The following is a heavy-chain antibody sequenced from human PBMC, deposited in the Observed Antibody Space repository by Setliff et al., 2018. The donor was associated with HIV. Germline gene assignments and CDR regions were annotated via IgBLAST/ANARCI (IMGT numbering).Heavy chain of an antibody. V-gene: IGHV4-39*01. D-gene: IGHD3-3*01. CDR1: GGSISGSNYY. CDR3: ARPSLGIGGGSMFND. CDR2: VHYGGSI. J-gene: IGHJ4*02. Sequence: SETLSLTCTVFGGSISGSNYYWGWIRQPPGKGLEWIANVHYGGSIYFNPSLRSRVAISVDTSHNQFSLRLRSVTAADTAVYYCARPSLGIGGGSMFNDWGQGTLVTVSS.